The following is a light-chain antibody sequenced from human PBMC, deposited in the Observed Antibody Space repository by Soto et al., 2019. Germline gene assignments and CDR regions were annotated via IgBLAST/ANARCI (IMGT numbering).Light chain of an antibody. Sequence: EIVLTQSPGTLSLSPGERATLSCRASQSVSNNYLAWYQQKPGQAPRLLIYGASNRATGIPDRFSGSGSGTDFTLTISSLQPDDFATYYCQQFNSYPWTLGQGTKVDIK. J-gene: IGKJ1*01. CDR2: GAS. CDR1: QSVSNNY. CDR3: QQFNSYPWT. V-gene: IGKV3-20*01.